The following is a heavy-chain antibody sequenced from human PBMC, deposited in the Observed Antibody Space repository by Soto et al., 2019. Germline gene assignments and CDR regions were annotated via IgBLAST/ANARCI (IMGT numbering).Heavy chain of an antibody. D-gene: IGHD3-3*01. Sequence: EVQLLESGGGLVQPGGSLRLSCAASGYTFSSYWMSWVRQAPGKGLEWVANIKQDGSEKYYVDSVKGRFTISRDNAKNSLYLQMNSLRAEDTAVYYCARDTAYGKAFWSGYFWFDPWGQGTLVTVSS. CDR2: IKQDGSEK. J-gene: IGHJ5*02. CDR3: ARDTAYGKAFWSGYFWFDP. CDR1: GYTFSSYW. V-gene: IGHV3-7*05.